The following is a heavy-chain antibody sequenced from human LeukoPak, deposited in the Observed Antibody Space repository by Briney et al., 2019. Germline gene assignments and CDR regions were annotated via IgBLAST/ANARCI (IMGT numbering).Heavy chain of an antibody. V-gene: IGHV3-64*01. J-gene: IGHJ1*01. Sequence: GGSLRLSCAASGFTFSSYAMHWVRQAPGKGLEYVSAISSNGGSTYYANSVKGRFTISRDNSKNTLYLQMGSLRAEDMAVYYCASSYVGYFQHWGQGTLVTVSS. CDR1: GFTFSSYA. CDR2: ISSNGGST. CDR3: ASSYVGYFQH. D-gene: IGHD4-23*01.